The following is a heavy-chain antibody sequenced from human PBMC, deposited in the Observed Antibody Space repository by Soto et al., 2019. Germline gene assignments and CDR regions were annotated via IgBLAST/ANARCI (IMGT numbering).Heavy chain of an antibody. CDR1: GGSISSGGYS. CDR2: IYHSGSS. CDR3: ARDKITGLFDY. Sequence: SETLSLTCTVSGGSISSGGYSWSWIRQPPGKGLEWIGYIYHSGSSYYNPSLKSRVTISVDRSKNQFSLKLTSVTAADTAVYYCARDKITGLFDYWGQGTLVTVSS. J-gene: IGHJ4*02. V-gene: IGHV4-30-2*01. D-gene: IGHD2-8*02.